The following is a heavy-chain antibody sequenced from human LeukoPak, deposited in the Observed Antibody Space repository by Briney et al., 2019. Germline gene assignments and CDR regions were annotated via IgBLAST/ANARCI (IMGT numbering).Heavy chain of an antibody. V-gene: IGHV5-51*01. J-gene: IGHJ6*03. CDR2: IYPGDSDT. CDR3: ARQPYSGSYYGYYYYYMDV. CDR1: GSIFTSYW. D-gene: IGHD1-26*01. Sequence: GASLQISCKGSGSIFTSYWIGWVRQLPGKGLEWMGIIYPGDSDTRYSPSFQGQVTISADKSISTAYLQWSSLKASDTAMYYCARQPYSGSYYGYYYYYMDVWGKGTTVTVSS.